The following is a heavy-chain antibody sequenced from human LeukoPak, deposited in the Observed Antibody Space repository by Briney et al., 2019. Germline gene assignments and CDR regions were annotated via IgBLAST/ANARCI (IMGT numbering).Heavy chain of an antibody. V-gene: IGHV1-24*01. CDR2: FDPEDGET. J-gene: IGHJ4*02. Sequence: ASVKVSCKVSGYTLTELSMHWVRQAPGKGLEWMGGFDPEDGETIYAQKFQGRVTMTEDTSTDTAYMELSSLRSEDTAVYYCATGPGYSGYDFLGGYYFDYWGQGTLVTVSS. CDR3: ATGPGYSGYDFLGGYYFDY. D-gene: IGHD5-12*01. CDR1: GYTLTELS.